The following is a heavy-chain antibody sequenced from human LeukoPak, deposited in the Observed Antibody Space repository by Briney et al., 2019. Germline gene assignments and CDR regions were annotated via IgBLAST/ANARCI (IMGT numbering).Heavy chain of an antibody. CDR2: IIPIFGTA. J-gene: IGHJ6*03. CDR3: ARGGGGLHYYYYLDV. V-gene: IGHV1-69*13. CDR1: GGTFSSYA. D-gene: IGHD2-15*01. Sequence: SVKVSCKASGGTFSSYAISWVRQAPGQGLEWMGGIIPIFGTANYAQKFQGRVTITADESTSTAYMELSSLRSEDTAVYYCARGGGGLHYYYYLDVWGKGTTVTISS.